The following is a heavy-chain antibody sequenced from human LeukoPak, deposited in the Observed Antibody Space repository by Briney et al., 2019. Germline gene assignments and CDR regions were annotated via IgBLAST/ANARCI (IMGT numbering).Heavy chain of an antibody. D-gene: IGHD3-10*01. Sequence: GRSLRLSCAASGFTFSSYWMSWVRQAPGKGLEWVANIKQDGSEKYYVDSVKGRFTISRDNAKNSLYLQMNSLRAEDTAVYYCARDYWRSGRLDDAFDIWGQGTMVTVSS. CDR2: IKQDGSEK. J-gene: IGHJ3*02. CDR3: ARDYWRSGRLDDAFDI. CDR1: GFTFSSYW. V-gene: IGHV3-7*01.